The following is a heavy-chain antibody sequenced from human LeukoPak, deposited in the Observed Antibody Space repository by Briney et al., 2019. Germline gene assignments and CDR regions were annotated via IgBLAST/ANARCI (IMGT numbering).Heavy chain of an antibody. V-gene: IGHV3-23*01. CDR2: ITGRSGNT. CDR1: GINFEKYA. CDR3: ASRYCDSSTCQYLGVFDY. D-gene: IGHD2/OR15-2a*01. J-gene: IGHJ4*02. Sequence: GGSLRLSCEVSGINFEKYAMSWVRQAPGKGLEWISYITGRSGNTYYSDSVKGRFTISRDNAKNSLSLQMNSLRAEDTAVYYCASRYCDSSTCQYLGVFDYWGQGALVTVSS.